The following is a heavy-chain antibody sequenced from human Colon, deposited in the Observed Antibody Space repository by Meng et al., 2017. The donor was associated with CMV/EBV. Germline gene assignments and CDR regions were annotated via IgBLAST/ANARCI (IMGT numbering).Heavy chain of an antibody. Sequence: FTFSNYAMHWVRQAPGEGLEWVSFIRYDGSDKYYADSVKGHFTISRDNSKNTLFLQMNSLRAEDTAVYYCAKGGSFGSGIYDAFDIWGQGTMVTVSS. CDR2: IRYDGSDK. V-gene: IGHV3-30*02. CDR3: AKGGSFGSGIYDAFDI. J-gene: IGHJ3*02. D-gene: IGHD3-10*01. CDR1: FTFSNYA.